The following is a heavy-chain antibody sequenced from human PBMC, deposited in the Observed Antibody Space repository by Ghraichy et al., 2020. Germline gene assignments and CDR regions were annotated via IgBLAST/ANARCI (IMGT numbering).Heavy chain of an antibody. CDR2: IDWDDDK. Sequence: SGPTLVKPTQTLTLTCTFSGFSLSTSGMCVSWIRQPPGKALEWLARIDWDDDKYYSTSLKTRLTISKDTSKNQVVLTMTNMDPVDTATYYCARATYYYDSSGYHLDYWGQGTLVTVSS. D-gene: IGHD3-22*01. CDR1: GFSLSTSGMC. CDR3: ARATYYYDSSGYHLDY. V-gene: IGHV2-70*11. J-gene: IGHJ4*02.